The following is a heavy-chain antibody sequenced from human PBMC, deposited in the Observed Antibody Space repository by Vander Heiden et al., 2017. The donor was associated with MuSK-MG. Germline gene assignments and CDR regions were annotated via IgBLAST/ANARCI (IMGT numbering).Heavy chain of an antibody. D-gene: IGHD1-7*01. V-gene: IGHV2-70*11. Sequence: VTLRESGPALVKPTQTLTLTCPFSGFSLSPSGTCVSWIRQPPGKALEWLARIDWDDDKYYSTSLKTRLTISKDTSKNQVVLTMTNVDPVDTATYYCARIVGTSDFDYWGQGTLVTVSS. CDR1: GFSLSPSGTC. CDR3: ARIVGTSDFDY. J-gene: IGHJ4*02. CDR2: IDWDDDK.